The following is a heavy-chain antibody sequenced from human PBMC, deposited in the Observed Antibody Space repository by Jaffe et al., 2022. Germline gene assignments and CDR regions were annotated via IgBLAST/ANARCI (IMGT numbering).Heavy chain of an antibody. CDR2: IKEDGSEK. V-gene: IGHV3-7*01. J-gene: IGHJ3*02. Sequence: EVQLVESGGGLVQPGGSLRLSCAASGFTFSSYWMSWVRQAPGKGLEWVANIKEDGSEKYYVDSVKGRFTISRDNAKNSLYLQMNSLRAEDTAVYYCASQDSRTSPMGDAFNIWGQGTVVTVSS. D-gene: IGHD2-2*01. CDR1: GFTFSSYW. CDR3: ASQDSRTSPMGDAFNI.